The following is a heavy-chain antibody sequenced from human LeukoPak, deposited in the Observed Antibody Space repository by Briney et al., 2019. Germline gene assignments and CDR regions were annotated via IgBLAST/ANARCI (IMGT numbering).Heavy chain of an antibody. D-gene: IGHD3-22*01. CDR1: GYSFTSYW. V-gene: IGHV5-51*01. J-gene: IGHJ5*02. CDR3: ARTYYYDSGGYSPFDP. CDR2: IHPGDSDT. Sequence: GESLKISCKGSGYSFTSYWIGWVRQMPGKGLEWMGIIHPGDSDTRYSPSFQGQVTISADKSISTAYLQWSSLKASDTAMYYCARTYYYDSGGYSPFDPWGQGTLVTVSS.